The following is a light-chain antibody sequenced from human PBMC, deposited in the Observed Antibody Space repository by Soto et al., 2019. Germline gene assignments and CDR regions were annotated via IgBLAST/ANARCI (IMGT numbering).Light chain of an antibody. CDR2: DVS. Sequence: QSALPQPASVSGSPGQAITISCTGTSSDVGGYNYVSWYQQHPGKAPKLMLYDVSGRPSGVSDRFSGSKSGNTASLTIYGLHTEDDADYYCYAYTNYPSLVFGGGTKLTVL. J-gene: IGLJ2*01. V-gene: IGLV2-14*01. CDR1: SSDVGGYNY. CDR3: YAYTNYPSLV.